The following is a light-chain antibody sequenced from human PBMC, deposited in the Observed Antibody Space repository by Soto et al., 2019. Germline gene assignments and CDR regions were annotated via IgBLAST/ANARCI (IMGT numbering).Light chain of an antibody. CDR3: QQRSNWPPIT. CDR1: QSVSIK. Sequence: IVMTQSPAPLSVSPGARATLSCRASQSVSIKLAWYQQKPGQAPRLLIYDTSTRATGIPARFSGSGFGTDFTLTISSLEPEDAAVYYCQQRSNWPPITFGQGTRLEIK. J-gene: IGKJ5*01. CDR2: DTS. V-gene: IGKV3-11*01.